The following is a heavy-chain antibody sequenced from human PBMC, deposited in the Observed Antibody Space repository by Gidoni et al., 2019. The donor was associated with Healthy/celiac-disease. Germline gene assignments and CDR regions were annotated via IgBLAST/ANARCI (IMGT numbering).Heavy chain of an antibody. J-gene: IGHJ4*02. D-gene: IGHD3-3*01. CDR3: AKESLRFLEWPIVDYFDY. CDR1: GFTFSSYG. V-gene: IGHV3-30*02. CDR2: IRYDGSNK. Sequence: QVQLVESGGGVVQPGGSLRLSCAASGFTFSSYGMHWVRQAPGKGLEWVAFIRYDGSNKYYADSVKGRFTISRDNSKNTLYLQMNSLRAEDTAVYYCAKESLRFLEWPIVDYFDYWGQGTLVTVSS.